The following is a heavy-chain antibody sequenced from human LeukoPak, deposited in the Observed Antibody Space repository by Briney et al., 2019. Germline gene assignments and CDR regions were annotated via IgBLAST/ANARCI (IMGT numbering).Heavy chain of an antibody. CDR2: IIPILGIA. D-gene: IGHD6-19*01. J-gene: IGHJ2*01. CDR3: ARGGSSGWYDWYFDL. V-gene: IGHV1-69*02. Sequence: SVKVSCKASGGTFSSYTISWVRQAPGQGLEWIGRIIPILGIANYAQKFQGRVTITADKSTSTAYMELSSLRSEDTAVYYCARGGSSGWYDWYFDLWGRGTLVTVSS. CDR1: GGTFSSYT.